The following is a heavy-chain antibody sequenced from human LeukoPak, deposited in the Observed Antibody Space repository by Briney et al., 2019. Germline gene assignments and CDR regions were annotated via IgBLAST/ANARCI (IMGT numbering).Heavy chain of an antibody. V-gene: IGHV3-23*01. CDR2: LSGSGDST. D-gene: IGHD1-26*01. J-gene: IGHJ4*02. CDR1: GFTFSNYA. CDR3: AKEGRGLWEPKTFDY. Sequence: GGSLRLSCEVSGFTFSNYAMSWVRQAPGKGLEWVSGLSGSGDSTYYADSVKGRFTISRDNSKSTLYLEMNSLRAEDTAVYYCAKEGRGLWEPKTFDYWGQGTLVTVSS.